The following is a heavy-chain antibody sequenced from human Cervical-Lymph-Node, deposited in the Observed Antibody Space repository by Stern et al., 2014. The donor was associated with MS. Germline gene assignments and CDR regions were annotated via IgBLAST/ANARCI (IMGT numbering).Heavy chain of an antibody. CDR1: GYTFTSFG. CDR2: ISGYNGNT. V-gene: IGHV1-18*01. CDR3: ARGPYCSSTSCYTNGYYFYGMDV. D-gene: IGHD2-2*02. Sequence: VQLLESGPEVKKPGASVKVSCKTSGYTFTSFGISWVRRAPGQGLEWMGWISGYNGNTKYSQKFQGRVTLTTDTSTNTAHMDLTSLRSDDTAIYYCARGPYCSSTSCYTNGYYFYGMDVWGQGTTVTVSS. J-gene: IGHJ6*02.